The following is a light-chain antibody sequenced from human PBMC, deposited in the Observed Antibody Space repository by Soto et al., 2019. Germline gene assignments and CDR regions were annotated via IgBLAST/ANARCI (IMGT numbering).Light chain of an antibody. J-gene: IGKJ5*01. CDR1: QSVSSPY. CDR2: GAS. Sequence: IVLTQSPGTLSLSPGERATLSCRASQSVSSPYLAWYQQKPGQAPRLLIYGASSRATGIPDRFSGSGSGTDFTLTISRLEPEDSAVYYCQQYGGSPKITFGQGTRLEIK. CDR3: QQYGGSPKIT. V-gene: IGKV3-20*01.